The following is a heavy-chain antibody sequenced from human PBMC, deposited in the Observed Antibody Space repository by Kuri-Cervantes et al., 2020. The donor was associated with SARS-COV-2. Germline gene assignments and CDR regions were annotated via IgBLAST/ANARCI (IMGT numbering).Heavy chain of an antibody. D-gene: IGHD3-9*01. CDR3: ARGGYFDWLANLYYYYMDV. J-gene: IGHJ6*03. Sequence: ASVKVSCKASGHTFTSYGISWVRQAPGQGLEWMGWISAYNGNTNYAQKLQGRVTMTTDTSTSTAYMELRSLRSDDTAVYYCARGGYFDWLANLYYYYMDVWGKGTTVTVSS. CDR1: GHTFTSYG. V-gene: IGHV1-18*01. CDR2: ISAYNGNT.